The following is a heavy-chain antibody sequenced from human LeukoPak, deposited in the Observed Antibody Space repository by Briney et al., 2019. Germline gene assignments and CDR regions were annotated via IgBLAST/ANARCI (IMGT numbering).Heavy chain of an antibody. Sequence: RPSGTLSLTCTASGDSINSRSYYWDCIRQPPGXXXXXXXXXYYGGNTHYKPSLKSXVTRSADTSNNQFSLNLSSVTATDTAVYCCARHTRAGYGGSENAFDIWGQGTMVTVSS. CDR3: ARHTRAGYGGSENAFDI. D-gene: IGHD5-12*01. J-gene: IGHJ3*02. CDR2: XYYGGNT. V-gene: IGHV4-39*01. CDR1: GDSINSRSYY.